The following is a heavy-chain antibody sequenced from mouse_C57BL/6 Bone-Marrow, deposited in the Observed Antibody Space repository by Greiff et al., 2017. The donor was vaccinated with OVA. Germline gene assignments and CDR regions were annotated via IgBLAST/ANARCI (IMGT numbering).Heavy chain of an antibody. V-gene: IGHV1-39*01. CDR2: INPNYGTT. Sequence: LVESGPELVKPGASVKISCKASGYSFTDYNMNWVKQSNGKSLEWIGVINPNYGTTSYNQKFKGKATLTVDQSSSTAYMQLNSLTSEDSAVYYWSRGGGWDVVRGFVDYWGQGTSVTVSS. CDR1: GYSFTDYN. D-gene: IGHD4-1*01. CDR3: SRGGGWDVVRGFVDY. J-gene: IGHJ4*01.